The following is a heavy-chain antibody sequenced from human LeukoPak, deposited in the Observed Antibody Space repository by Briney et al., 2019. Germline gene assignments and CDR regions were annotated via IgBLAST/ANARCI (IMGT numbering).Heavy chain of an antibody. D-gene: IGHD6-19*01. CDR1: GFTFSNAW. CDR2: IKSKTDGGTT. CDR3: ASQRVGQWLVPHYYFDY. V-gene: IGHV3-15*01. Sequence: GGSLRLSCAASGFTFSNAWMNWVRQAPGKGLEWVGRIKSKTDGGTTDYAAPVKGRFTISRDNSKNTLYLQMNSLRAEDTAVYYCASQRVGQWLVPHYYFDYWGQGTLVTVSS. J-gene: IGHJ4*02.